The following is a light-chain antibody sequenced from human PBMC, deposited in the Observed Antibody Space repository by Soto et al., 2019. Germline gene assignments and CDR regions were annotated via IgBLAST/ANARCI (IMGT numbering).Light chain of an antibody. V-gene: IGKV4-1*01. J-gene: IGKJ4*01. CDR3: QQYYNTPLN. CDR2: WAS. CDR1: QSVLYSSNNKNY. Sequence: DIVMTQSPDSLAVSLGERATINCKSSQSVLYSSNNKNYLTWYQQKPGQPPKLLIYWASTRESGVPDRFSGSGSGTDFTLTISNLQAEDVAVYYCQQYYNTPLNFGGGTKVDIK.